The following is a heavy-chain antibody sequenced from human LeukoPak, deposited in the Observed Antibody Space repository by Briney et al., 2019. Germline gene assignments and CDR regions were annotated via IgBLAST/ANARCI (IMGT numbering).Heavy chain of an antibody. CDR1: GFTFISYA. Sequence: GSLRLSCAASGFTFISYAMSWVRQAPGKGLEWVSAISGSGGSTYYADSVKGRFTISRDNSKNTLYLQMNSLRAEDTAVYYCAMYNWSGGYFDYWGQGTLVTVSS. CDR2: ISGSGGST. J-gene: IGHJ4*02. CDR3: AMYNWSGGYFDY. D-gene: IGHD1-20*01. V-gene: IGHV3-23*01.